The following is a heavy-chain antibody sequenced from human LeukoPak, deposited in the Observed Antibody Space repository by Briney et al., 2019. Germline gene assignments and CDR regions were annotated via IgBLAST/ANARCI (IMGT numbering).Heavy chain of an antibody. Sequence: ASVKVSCKASGGTFSSYALNWVRQATGQGLEWMGWMNPNTGNTEYAQKFQGRVTMTSNTSISTAYMELSSLRSEDTAVYYCARGQKDNGVSSSWYYYGMDVWGQGTTVTVSS. V-gene: IGHV1-8*02. CDR1: GGTFSSYA. CDR2: MNPNTGNT. J-gene: IGHJ6*02. D-gene: IGHD6-13*01. CDR3: ARGQKDNGVSSSWYYYGMDV.